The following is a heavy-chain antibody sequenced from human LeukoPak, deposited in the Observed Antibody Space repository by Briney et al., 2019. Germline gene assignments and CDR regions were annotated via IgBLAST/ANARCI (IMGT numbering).Heavy chain of an antibody. D-gene: IGHD2-21*02. CDR3: ARGYCSGDCFTLFDY. CDR2: INPNSGGT. V-gene: IGHV1-2*02. CDR1: GYTFTGYY. J-gene: IGHJ4*02. Sequence: ASVKVSCKASGYTFTGYYMHWVRQAPGQGLEWMGWINPNSGGTNYAQKFQGRVTMTRDTSNSTAYMELSSLRSDDTVVYYCARGYCSGDCFTLFDYWGQGTLVTVSS.